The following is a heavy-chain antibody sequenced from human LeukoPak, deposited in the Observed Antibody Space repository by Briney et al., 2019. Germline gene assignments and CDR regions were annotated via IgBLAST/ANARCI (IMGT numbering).Heavy chain of an antibody. CDR1: GGSISSYY. Sequence: QTSETLSLTCTVSGGSISSYYWSWIRQPPGKGLEWIGYIYYSGSTNYSPSLKSRLTISLDTSKNQFSLKLNSVTAADTAVYYCARDSYSGWGGFDYWGQGSLVTVSS. J-gene: IGHJ4*02. V-gene: IGHV4-59*12. CDR3: ARDSYSGWGGFDY. D-gene: IGHD1-26*01. CDR2: IYYSGST.